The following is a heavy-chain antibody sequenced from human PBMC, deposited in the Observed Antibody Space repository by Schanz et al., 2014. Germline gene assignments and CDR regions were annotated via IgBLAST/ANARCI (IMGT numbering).Heavy chain of an antibody. CDR1: GGSVSSGGDY. CDR3: ARDSLRGATGGYGMDV. CDR2: ISYSGST. J-gene: IGHJ6*02. D-gene: IGHD2-8*02. Sequence: QLQESGSGLMKPSQTLSLTCTVSGGSVSSGGDYWSWIRQHPGKGLEWIGFISYSGSTYYNPSLKSRVTISVDTSKNQFSLNLSSATAADTAVYYCARDSLRGATGGYGMDVRGQGTTVTVSS. V-gene: IGHV4-31*03.